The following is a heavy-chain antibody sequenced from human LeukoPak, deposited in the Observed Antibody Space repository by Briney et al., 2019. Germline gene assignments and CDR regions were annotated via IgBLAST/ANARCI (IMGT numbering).Heavy chain of an antibody. CDR1: GFTFSSYG. D-gene: IGHD3-22*01. CDR2: ISYDGSNK. Sequence: GGSLRLSCAASGFTFSSYGMHWVRQAPGKGLEWVAVISYDGSNKYYADSVKGRFTISRDNSKNTLYLQMNSLRAEDTAVYYCAKVLYYYDSSGYPDAFDIWGQGTMVTVSS. V-gene: IGHV3-30*18. J-gene: IGHJ3*02. CDR3: AKVLYYYDSSGYPDAFDI.